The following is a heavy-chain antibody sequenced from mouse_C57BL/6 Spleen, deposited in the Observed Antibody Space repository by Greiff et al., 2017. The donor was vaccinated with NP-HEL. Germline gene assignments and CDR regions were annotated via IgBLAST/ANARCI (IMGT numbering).Heavy chain of an antibody. CDR2: ISYDGSN. Sequence: VQLQQSGPGLVKPSQSLSLTCSVTGYSITSGYYWNWIRQFPGNKLEWMGYISYDGSNNYNPSLKNRISITRDTSKNQFFLKLNSVTTEDTATYYCAREGDDGNWYFDVWGTGTTVTVSS. V-gene: IGHV3-6*01. CDR1: GYSITSGYY. J-gene: IGHJ1*03. CDR3: AREGDDGNWYFDV. D-gene: IGHD2-3*01.